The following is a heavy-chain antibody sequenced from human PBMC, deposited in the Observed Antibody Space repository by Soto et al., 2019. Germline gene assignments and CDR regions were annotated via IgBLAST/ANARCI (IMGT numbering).Heavy chain of an antibody. D-gene: IGHD6-6*01. CDR1: GFTFSSYG. J-gene: IGHJ3*02. Sequence: QVQLVESGGGVVQPGRSLRLSCAASGFTFSSYGMHWVRQAPGKGLEWVAVISYDGSNKYYADSVKGRFTISRDNSKNTLYLQMNSLRAEDTAVYYCAKGVSTIAASSFDIWGQGTMVTVSS. CDR2: ISYDGSNK. V-gene: IGHV3-30*18. CDR3: AKGVSTIAASSFDI.